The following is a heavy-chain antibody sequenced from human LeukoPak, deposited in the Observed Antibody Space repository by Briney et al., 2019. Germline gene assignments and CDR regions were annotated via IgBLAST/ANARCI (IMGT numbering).Heavy chain of an antibody. CDR2: ISAYNGNT. Sequence: ASVKVSCKASGYTFTSYGISWVRQAPGQGLEWMGWISAYNGNTNYAQKLQGRVTMTRNTSISTAYMELSSLRSEDTAVYYCAREGLFPENAFDIWGQGTMVTVSS. CDR1: GYTFTSYG. J-gene: IGHJ3*02. D-gene: IGHD2-21*01. V-gene: IGHV1-18*01. CDR3: AREGLFPENAFDI.